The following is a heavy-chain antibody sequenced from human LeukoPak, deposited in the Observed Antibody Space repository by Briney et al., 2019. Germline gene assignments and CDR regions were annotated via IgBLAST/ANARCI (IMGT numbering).Heavy chain of an antibody. Sequence: PSETLSLTCTISGASISSSDYYWGWIRQPPGKGLEWIASFSFTANINYNPSLKGRVTISVDTSKNQFSLKLSSVTAADTAVYYCARLPYCGGDCYSYGMDVWGQGTTVTVSS. CDR2: FSFTANI. J-gene: IGHJ6*02. V-gene: IGHV4-39*07. D-gene: IGHD2-21*01. CDR3: ARLPYCGGDCYSYGMDV. CDR1: GASISSSDYY.